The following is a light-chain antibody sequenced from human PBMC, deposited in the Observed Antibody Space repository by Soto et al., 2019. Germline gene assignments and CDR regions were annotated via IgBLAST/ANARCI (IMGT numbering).Light chain of an antibody. CDR1: QSISSY. CDR2: DAS. Sequence: EIVLTQSPDTLSLSPGERATLSCRASQSISSYLAWYQQKPGQAPRLLIYDASERATGIPARFSGGGSETDFTLTISSLEPEDFGVYYCQQRANWPITFGQGTRVEMK. CDR3: QQRANWPIT. J-gene: IGKJ5*01. V-gene: IGKV3-11*01.